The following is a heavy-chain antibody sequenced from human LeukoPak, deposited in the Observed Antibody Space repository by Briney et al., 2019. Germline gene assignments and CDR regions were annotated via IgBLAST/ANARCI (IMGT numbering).Heavy chain of an antibody. D-gene: IGHD2-8*01. CDR3: TTELSSRTIRNAFDI. Sequence: GGSLRLSCAASGFTFSNAWMSWVRQAPGKGLEWVGRIKSKTDGGTTDYAAPVKGRFTISRDDSKNTLYLQMNSLKTEDTAVYYCTTELSSRTIRNAFDIWGQGTMVTVSS. CDR2: IKSKTDGGTT. CDR1: GFTFSNAW. V-gene: IGHV3-15*01. J-gene: IGHJ3*02.